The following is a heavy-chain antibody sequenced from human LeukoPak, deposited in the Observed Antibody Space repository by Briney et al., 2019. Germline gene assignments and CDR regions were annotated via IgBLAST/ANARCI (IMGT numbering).Heavy chain of an antibody. Sequence: GGALRLSCAASVFTFSAYAVNWGREAPGKGLEWVSTISGRGDSTYYAESVKGRFTISRDNSKDTLYLQMSSVRVDDTAVYYCARDRGRYYDSRGFYWGYYFDSWGQGILVTVST. D-gene: IGHD3-22*01. V-gene: IGHV3-23*01. J-gene: IGHJ4*02. CDR3: ARDRGRYYDSRGFYWGYYFDS. CDR2: ISGRGDST. CDR1: VFTFSAYA.